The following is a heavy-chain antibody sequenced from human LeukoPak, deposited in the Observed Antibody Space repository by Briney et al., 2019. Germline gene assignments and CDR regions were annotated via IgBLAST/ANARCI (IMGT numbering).Heavy chain of an antibody. CDR3: ARGRGRDGYNRNWFDT. J-gene: IGHJ5*02. CDR2: IYYSGAT. V-gene: IGHV4-59*01. D-gene: IGHD5-24*01. Sequence: SETLSLTCTVSGGSISTYYLSWIRQPPGKGVEWVGYIYYSGATNYNTSLKSRATISVDTSKEQFSLKLSSVTAAGTAVYYWARGRGRDGYNRNWFDTWGQGTLVTVSS. CDR1: GGSISTYY.